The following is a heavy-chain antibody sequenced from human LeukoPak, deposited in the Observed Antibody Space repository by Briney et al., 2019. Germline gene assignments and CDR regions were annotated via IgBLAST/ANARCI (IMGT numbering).Heavy chain of an antibody. CDR1: GFTFSSYW. Sequence: GGSLRLSCAASGFTFSSYWMSWVRQAPGKGLEWVANIKQDGSEKYYVDSVKGRFTISRDNAKNSLYLQMNSLRAEDTAVYYCAREGTYGSGSYLYYYYYMDVWGKGTTVTVSS. D-gene: IGHD3-10*01. J-gene: IGHJ6*03. CDR3: AREGTYGSGSYLYYYYYMDV. CDR2: IKQDGSEK. V-gene: IGHV3-7*01.